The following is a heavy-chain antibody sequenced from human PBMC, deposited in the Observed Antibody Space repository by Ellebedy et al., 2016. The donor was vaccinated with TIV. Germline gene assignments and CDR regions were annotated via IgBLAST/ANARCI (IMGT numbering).Heavy chain of an antibody. CDR3: ARDPAGDQGYDS. V-gene: IGHV6-1*01. J-gene: IGHJ4*02. D-gene: IGHD2-2*01. Sequence: SQTLSLTXXISGDSVSSNSAAWNWIRQSPSRGLEWLGRTYYRSKWKYDYAVSVKSRITINPGTSKNQFSLQLNSVTPEDTAVYYCARDPAGDQGYDSWGQGTLVTVSS. CDR2: TYYRSKWKY. CDR1: GDSVSSNSAA.